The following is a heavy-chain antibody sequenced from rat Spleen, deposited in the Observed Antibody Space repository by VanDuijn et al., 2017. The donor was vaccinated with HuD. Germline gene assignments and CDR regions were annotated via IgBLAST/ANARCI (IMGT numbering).Heavy chain of an antibody. CDR3: ARDRGFGPYFDY. CDR2: IWTGGTT. D-gene: IGHD4-3*01. J-gene: IGHJ2*01. Sequence: EVQLKESGPGLVQPSQTLSLTCTVSGFSLTDYSVHWVRQPTGKGLEWMGVIWTGGTTDYSSALKSRLSISRDTSRSQVFLKMNSLQTEDTATYYCARDRGFGPYFDYWGQGVMVTVSS. V-gene: IGHV2S63*01. CDR1: GFSLTDYS.